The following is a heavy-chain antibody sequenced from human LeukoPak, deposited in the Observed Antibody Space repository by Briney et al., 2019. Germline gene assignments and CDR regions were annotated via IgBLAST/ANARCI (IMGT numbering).Heavy chain of an antibody. J-gene: IGHJ4*02. Sequence: TGRSLRLSCAASGFTFSSYWMTWVRQAPGQGLDLVANIKHDGTEKYYVDSVKGRFTIFRDNAKNSLYLQMNSLRAEDTAVYYCASNQIFDYWGQGILVTVSS. V-gene: IGHV3-7*05. CDR3: ASNQIFDY. CDR1: GFTFSSYW. CDR2: IKHDGTEK.